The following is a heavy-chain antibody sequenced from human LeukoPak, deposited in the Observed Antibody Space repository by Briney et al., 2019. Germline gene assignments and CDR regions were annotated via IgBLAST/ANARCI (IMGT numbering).Heavy chain of an antibody. CDR1: GFTFSSYW. Sequence: GGSLRLSCAASGFTFSSYWMHWVRQAPGKGLVGVSRINDDGRSTNYADSVKGRFTISRDNSKNTLYLQMNSLRAEDTAVYYCAKASGTAVYSSSWYRFDYWGQGTLVTVSS. CDR2: INDDGRST. V-gene: IGHV3-74*01. D-gene: IGHD6-13*01. J-gene: IGHJ4*02. CDR3: AKASGTAVYSSSWYRFDY.